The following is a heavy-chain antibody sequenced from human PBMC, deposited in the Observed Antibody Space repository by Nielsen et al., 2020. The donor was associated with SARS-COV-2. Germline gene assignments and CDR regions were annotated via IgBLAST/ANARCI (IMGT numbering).Heavy chain of an antibody. CDR1: GYRFTRYW. CDR3: TRPLNDF. Sequence: GESLKISCKVSGYRFTRYWINWVRQMPGKGLEWMGTIYAGDSDTRYSPSFRGHVTISVDRSIDTAYLSWVSLRASDSAIYYCTRPLNDFWGPGTLVTVSS. J-gene: IGHJ4*02. V-gene: IGHV5-51*01. CDR2: IYAGDSDT.